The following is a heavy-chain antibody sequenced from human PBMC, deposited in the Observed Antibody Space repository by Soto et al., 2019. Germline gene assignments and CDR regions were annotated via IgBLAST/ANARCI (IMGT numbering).Heavy chain of an antibody. CDR3: AKVERYRSSQPLI. CDR1: GFIFSDHY. Sequence: PGGSLRLSCAASGFIFSDHYMDWVRQAPGKGLEWVGRIRNKANSYTTEYAASVKGRFIISRDDSKNSLYLQMNNLKTEDTAVYYCAKVERYRSSQPLIWGRGTLVTVSS. V-gene: IGHV3-72*01. J-gene: IGHJ4*02. CDR2: IRNKANSYTT. D-gene: IGHD6-13*01.